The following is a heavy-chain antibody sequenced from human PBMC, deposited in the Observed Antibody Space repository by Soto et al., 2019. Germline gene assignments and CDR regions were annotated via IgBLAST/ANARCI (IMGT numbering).Heavy chain of an antibody. V-gene: IGHV5-10-1*01. Sequence: PGESLKISCKGSGYSFTGYWISWVRQMPGKGLEWMGRIDPSDSYTNYSPSFQGHVTISADKSISTAYLQWSSLKASDTAMYYCARQGQHNYYYGMDVWGQGTTVTVSS. CDR1: GYSFTGYW. J-gene: IGHJ6*02. CDR2: IDPSDSYT. CDR3: ARQGQHNYYYGMDV.